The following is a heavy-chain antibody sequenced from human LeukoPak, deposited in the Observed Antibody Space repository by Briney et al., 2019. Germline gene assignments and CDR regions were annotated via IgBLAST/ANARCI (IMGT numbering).Heavy chain of an antibody. J-gene: IGHJ4*02. V-gene: IGHV3-72*01. Sequence: PGGSLRLSCAASGFTFSDHYMDWVRQAPGKGLEWVGRTSNKAYSYTKQYAASVKGSFTIARDNSKHSLYLQMNSLKTDDTAVYYCARRPDCSGGTCFVDYWGQGTLVTVSS. CDR3: ARRPDCSGGTCFVDY. D-gene: IGHD2-15*01. CDR2: TSNKAYSYTK. CDR1: GFTFSDHY.